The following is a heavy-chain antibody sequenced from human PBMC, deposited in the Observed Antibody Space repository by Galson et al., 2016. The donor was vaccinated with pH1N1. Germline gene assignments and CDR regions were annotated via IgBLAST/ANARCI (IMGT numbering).Heavy chain of an antibody. CDR1: GFTFSHYW. D-gene: IGHD6-19*01. Sequence: SLRLSCAASGFTFSHYWMTWVRQAPGKRLEWLAFIKEDETASDYADSVKGRFTISRDNGKSSLYLQMSSLTGDDTAVYFCVRDSGWFKLDSWGQGTLVTVSS. V-gene: IGHV3-7*01. J-gene: IGHJ4*02. CDR2: IKEDETAS. CDR3: VRDSGWFKLDS.